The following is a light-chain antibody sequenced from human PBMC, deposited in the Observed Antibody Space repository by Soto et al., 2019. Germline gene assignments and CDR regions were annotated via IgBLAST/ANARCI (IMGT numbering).Light chain of an antibody. CDR3: QQYANWTPWT. Sequence: EIVMTQSPATLSVSPGERATLSCRASQSVSSYLAWYQQKPGQAPRLLIYGASTRATGIPARFSGSGSGTEFTLTISSLQSEYFVVYYCQQYANWTPWTFGQGTKVEIK. J-gene: IGKJ1*01. CDR2: GAS. CDR1: QSVSSY. V-gene: IGKV3-15*01.